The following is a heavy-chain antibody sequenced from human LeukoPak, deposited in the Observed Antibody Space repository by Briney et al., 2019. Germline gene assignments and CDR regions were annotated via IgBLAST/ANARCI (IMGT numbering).Heavy chain of an antibody. D-gene: IGHD1-26*01. CDR2: INHSGRT. CDR1: GGSFSDYY. Sequence: SETLSLTCAVSGGSFSDYYWSWIRQPPGEGLEWIGEINHSGRTNYSPSLKSRVTISVDTPKNQFSLNLRSVTAADTVVYYCAVYTGSYLGFNYWGQGTLVTVSS. CDR3: AVYTGSYLGFNY. J-gene: IGHJ4*02. V-gene: IGHV4-34*01.